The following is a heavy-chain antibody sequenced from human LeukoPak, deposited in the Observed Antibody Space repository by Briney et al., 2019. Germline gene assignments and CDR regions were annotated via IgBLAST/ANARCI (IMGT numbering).Heavy chain of an antibody. V-gene: IGHV4-34*01. CDR1: GGSFSGYY. J-gene: IGHJ4*02. CDR2: INHSGST. Sequence: SETLSLTCAVYGGSFSGYYWSWIRQPPGKGLEWIGEINHSGSTNYNPSLKSRVTISVDTSKNQFSLKLSSVTAADTAVYYCARGGRRAVYYFDYWGQGTLSPSPQ. CDR3: ARGGRRAVYYFDY. D-gene: IGHD1-14*01.